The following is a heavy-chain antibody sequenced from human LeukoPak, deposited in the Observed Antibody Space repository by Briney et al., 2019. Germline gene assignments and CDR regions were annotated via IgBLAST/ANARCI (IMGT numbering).Heavy chain of an antibody. J-gene: IGHJ4*02. D-gene: IGHD6-13*01. V-gene: IGHV3-23*01. Sequence: PGGSLRLSCAASGFTFSSYAMSWVRQAPGKGLEWVSAISGSGDSTYYGDSVKGRFTISRDNSKNTLYLQMNSLRAEDTAVYYCAKKVGAAAGATPVDYWGQGTLVTVSS. CDR2: ISGSGDST. CDR1: GFTFSSYA. CDR3: AKKVGAAAGATPVDY.